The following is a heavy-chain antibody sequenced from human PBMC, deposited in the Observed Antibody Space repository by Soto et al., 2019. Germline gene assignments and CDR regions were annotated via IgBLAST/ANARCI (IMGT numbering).Heavy chain of an antibody. J-gene: IGHJ4*02. Sequence: SETLALTCTVSGGSMSGNDWSWIRQTPGKGLEWIGYIYYTGTTNYNASPKSRVTLSVDTSKNQFSLKLTSVTAADTAVYFCARGGWYVDYWGQGTLVTVSS. V-gene: IGHV4-59*01. D-gene: IGHD6-19*01. CDR3: ARGGWYVDY. CDR2: IYYTGTT. CDR1: GGSMSGND.